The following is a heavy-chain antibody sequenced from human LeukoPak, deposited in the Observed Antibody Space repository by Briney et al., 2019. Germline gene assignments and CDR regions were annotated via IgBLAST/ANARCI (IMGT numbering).Heavy chain of an antibody. J-gene: IGHJ4*02. V-gene: IGHV1-69*04. CDR2: IIPILGIA. Sequence: SVKVSCKASGGTFSSYAISWVRQAPGQGLEWMGRIIPILGIANYAQKFQGRVTITADKSTSTAYMELSSLRSEDPAVYYCARHPTTVTPVDFGYWGQGTLVTVSS. D-gene: IGHD4-17*01. CDR1: GGTFSSYA. CDR3: ARHPTTVTPVDFGY.